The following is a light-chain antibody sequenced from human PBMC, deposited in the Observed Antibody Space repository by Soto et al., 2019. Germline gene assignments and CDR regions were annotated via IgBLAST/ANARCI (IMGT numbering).Light chain of an antibody. CDR1: QSVSRN. J-gene: IGKJ4*01. V-gene: IGKV3-15*01. Sequence: EIVMTQSPATLSVSPGERATLSCRASQSVSRNLAWYQQKPGQAPRLLIYGASTRATGIPARFSGSGSGTEFTLTISSLQSEEFAIYYCQQYNNWLLLTFGGGTKVEIK. CDR2: GAS. CDR3: QQYNNWLLLT.